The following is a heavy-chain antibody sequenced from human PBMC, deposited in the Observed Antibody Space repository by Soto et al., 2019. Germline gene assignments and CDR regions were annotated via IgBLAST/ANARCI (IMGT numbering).Heavy chain of an antibody. D-gene: IGHD3-3*01. CDR1: GFTVSSNY. J-gene: IGHJ6*03. V-gene: IGHV3-53*04. CDR3: ARDSSDDPYRPSYYCYMDV. CDR2: ISSGGST. Sequence: EVQLVESGGGLVQPGGSLRLSCAASGFTVSSNYMSWVRQAPGKGLEWVSVISSGGSTYYADSVKGRFTIARHNSKNTLYLQMNSLRAEDTAVYYCARDSSDDPYRPSYYCYMDVWGKGTTVTVSS.